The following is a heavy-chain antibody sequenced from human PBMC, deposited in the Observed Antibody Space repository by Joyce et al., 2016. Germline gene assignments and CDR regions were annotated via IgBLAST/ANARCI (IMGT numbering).Heavy chain of an antibody. Sequence: EVHLVESGGGLVQPGGSLRLSCVASNFTFSTYWMHWIRQGPGKGLEWVARIKNDGRSTRYADSVKGRFTISRDNAKDTMYMEMNSLRVEDTAMYYCARAGDSGDYFDHWGQGTLVTVSS. CDR1: NFTFSTYW. CDR2: IKNDGRST. CDR3: ARAGDSGDYFDH. V-gene: IGHV3-74*01. D-gene: IGHD4-17*01. J-gene: IGHJ4*02.